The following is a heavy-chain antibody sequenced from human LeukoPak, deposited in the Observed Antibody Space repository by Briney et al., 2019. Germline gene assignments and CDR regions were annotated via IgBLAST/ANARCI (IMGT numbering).Heavy chain of an antibody. CDR3: ARSEHSSSSFDY. J-gene: IGHJ4*02. V-gene: IGHV3-21*01. CDR2: ISSSSTHI. CDR1: GFTLSSYS. D-gene: IGHD6-6*01. Sequence: GGSLRLSCAASGFTLSSYSMNWVRQAPGKGLEWVSYISSSSTHIYYADSVKSRFTISRDNARNSLYLQMNSLRAEDTAIYYCARSEHSSSSFDYWGQGTLVTVSS.